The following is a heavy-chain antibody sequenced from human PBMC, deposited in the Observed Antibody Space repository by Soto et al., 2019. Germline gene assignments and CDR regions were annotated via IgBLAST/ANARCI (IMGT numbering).Heavy chain of an antibody. V-gene: IGHV3-30*18. CDR3: AKRGVLWFGELDY. CDR1: GFTFSSYG. CDR2: ISYDGSNK. J-gene: IGHJ4*02. Sequence: QVQLVESGGGVVQPGRSLRLSCAASGFTFSSYGMHWVRQAPGKGLEWVAVISYDGSNKYYADSVKGRFTISRDNSKNALYLQMNSLRAKDTAVYYCAKRGVLWFGELDYWGQGTLVTVSS. D-gene: IGHD3-10*01.